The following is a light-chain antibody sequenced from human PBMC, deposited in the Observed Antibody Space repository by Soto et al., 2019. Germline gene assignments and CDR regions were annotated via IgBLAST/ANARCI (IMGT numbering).Light chain of an antibody. CDR3: QQYYSTLWT. CDR1: QSVLYSSNNKNY. V-gene: IGKV4-1*01. Sequence: DIVMTQSPDSLAVSLGERATINCKSSQSVLYSSNNKNYLAWYQQKPGQPPKLLIYWASTRESGVPDRFSGSWSATDFTLTSSSLQAEDVAVYYCQQYYSTLWTFGQGTKVEIK. CDR2: WAS. J-gene: IGKJ1*01.